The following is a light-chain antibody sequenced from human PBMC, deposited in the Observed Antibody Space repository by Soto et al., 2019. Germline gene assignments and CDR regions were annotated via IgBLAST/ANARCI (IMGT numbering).Light chain of an antibody. CDR1: QSVSSSY. CDR3: QQYSRSLPNT. V-gene: IGKV3-20*01. Sequence: EIVLTQSPGTLSLSLGERATLSFRASQSVSSSYLAWCPQKRGQAPRLLIFDATIRATGIPDRFSGSGSGTDFTLTISRLEPEDLAVYYCQQYSRSLPNTFGQGTDWRL. J-gene: IGKJ5*01. CDR2: DAT.